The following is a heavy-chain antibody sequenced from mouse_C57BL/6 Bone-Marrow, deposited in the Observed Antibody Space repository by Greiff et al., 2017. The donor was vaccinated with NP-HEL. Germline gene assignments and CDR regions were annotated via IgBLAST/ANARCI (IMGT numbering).Heavy chain of an antibody. D-gene: IGHD2-4*01. V-gene: IGHV7-3*01. CDR2: IRNKANGYTT. CDR1: GFTFTDYY. J-gene: IGHJ4*01. CDR3: ARSIYYDYADDPFYAMDY. Sequence: DVKLVESGGGLVQPGGSLSLSCAASGFTFTDYYMSWVRQPPGKALEWLVFIRNKANGYTTEYSASVKGRFTISRANSQSILYLQMNALRAKDSATYYCARSIYYDYADDPFYAMDYWGQGTSVTVSS.